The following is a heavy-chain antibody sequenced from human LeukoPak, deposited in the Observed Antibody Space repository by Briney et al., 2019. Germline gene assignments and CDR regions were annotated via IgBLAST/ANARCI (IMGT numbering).Heavy chain of an antibody. D-gene: IGHD1-1*01. CDR2: IIPIFGTA. Sequence: ASVKASCKASGGTFSSYAISWVRQAPGQGLEWMGGIIPIFGTANYAQKFQGRVTITTDESTSTAYMELSSLRSEDTVVYYCARGNWNQESLDYWGQGTLVTVSS. V-gene: IGHV1-69*05. J-gene: IGHJ4*02. CDR3: ARGNWNQESLDY. CDR1: GGTFSSYA.